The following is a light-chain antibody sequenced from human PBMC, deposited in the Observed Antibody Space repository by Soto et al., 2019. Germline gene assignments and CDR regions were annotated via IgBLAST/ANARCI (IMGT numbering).Light chain of an antibody. V-gene: IGKV3-20*01. CDR3: QQYGSSLLT. CDR1: QSVSSSY. Sequence: EIVLTQSPGTLSLSPGERATLSCRASQSVSSSYLAWYQQKPGQAPRLLIYDASSRATGIPDRFSGSGSGTDFTLTISILEPEDFAVYYCQQYGSSLLTFGGGTKVEIK. CDR2: DAS. J-gene: IGKJ4*01.